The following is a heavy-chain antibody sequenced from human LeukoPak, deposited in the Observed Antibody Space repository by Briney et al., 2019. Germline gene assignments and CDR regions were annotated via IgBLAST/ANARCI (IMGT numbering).Heavy chain of an antibody. J-gene: IGHJ5*02. CDR1: GYIFTGYY. CDR2: INPKSGGT. Sequence: ASVKVSCKASGYIFTGYYMHWVRQAPGQGLEWMGWINPKSGGTNFAQKFQGRVTMTRDMSISTAYMELSRVRSDDTAMYYCSRSADGYNYEPWFDPWGQGTLVTVSS. D-gene: IGHD5-24*01. V-gene: IGHV1-2*02. CDR3: SRSADGYNYEPWFDP.